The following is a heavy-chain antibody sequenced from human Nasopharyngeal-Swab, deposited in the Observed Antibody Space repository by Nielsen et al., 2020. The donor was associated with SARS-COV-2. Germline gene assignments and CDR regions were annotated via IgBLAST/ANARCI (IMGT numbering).Heavy chain of an antibody. D-gene: IGHD6-13*01. J-gene: IGHJ6*03. CDR3: AKDYRVVAAAGTDYYYYMDV. V-gene: IGHV3-30*18. Sequence: VGLAPGTGLAWVAVISYDGSNKYYADSVKGRFTISRDNSKNTLYLQVNSLRAEDTAVYYCAKDYRVVAAAGTDYYYYMDVWGKGTTVTVSS. CDR2: ISYDGSNK.